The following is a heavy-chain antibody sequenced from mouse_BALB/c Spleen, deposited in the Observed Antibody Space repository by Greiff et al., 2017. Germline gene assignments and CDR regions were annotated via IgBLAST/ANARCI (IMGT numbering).Heavy chain of an antibody. CDR1: GFTFSSYG. Sequence: EVQLQESGGDLVKPGGSLKLSCAASGFTFSSYGMSWVRQTPDKRLEWVATISSGGSYTYYPDSVKGRFTISRDNAKNTLYLQMSSLKSEDTAMYYCARLSSSGNYFDYWGQGTTLTVSS. J-gene: IGHJ2*01. V-gene: IGHV5-6*01. CDR2: ISSGGSYT. CDR3: ARLSSSGNYFDY. D-gene: IGHD4-1*01.